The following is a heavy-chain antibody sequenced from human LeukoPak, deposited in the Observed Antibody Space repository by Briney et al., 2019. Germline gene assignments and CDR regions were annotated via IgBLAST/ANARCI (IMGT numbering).Heavy chain of an antibody. D-gene: IGHD3-10*01. CDR3: ARDRRHGSSYYGMDV. Sequence: GGSLRLSCAASGFTFSSYAMSWVRQAPGKGLEWVSAISGSGGSTYYADSVKGRFTISRDNSKNTLYLQMNSLRAEDTAVYYCARDRRHGSSYYGMDVWGKGTTVTVSS. CDR2: ISGSGGST. V-gene: IGHV3-23*01. J-gene: IGHJ6*04. CDR1: GFTFSSYA.